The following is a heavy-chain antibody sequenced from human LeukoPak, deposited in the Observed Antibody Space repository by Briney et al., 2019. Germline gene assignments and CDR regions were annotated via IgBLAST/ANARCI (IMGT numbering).Heavy chain of an antibody. J-gene: IGHJ4*02. CDR2: VSGGAGTT. CDR1: GITFSTFSSSA. Sequence: GGSLRLSCAASGITFSTFSSSAMSWVRQAPGKGLEWVSSVSGGAGTTYYADSVKGRFTISRDNSKNTLYLQMNSLRAEDTAVYYCARDHSSGWYSDYSDYWGQGTLVTVSS. V-gene: IGHV3-23*01. CDR3: ARDHSSGWYSDYSDY. D-gene: IGHD6-19*01.